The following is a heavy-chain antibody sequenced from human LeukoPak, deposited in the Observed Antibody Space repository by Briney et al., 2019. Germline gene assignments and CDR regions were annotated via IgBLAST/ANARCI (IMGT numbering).Heavy chain of an antibody. J-gene: IGHJ5*02. CDR1: GGSISSYY. V-gene: IGHV4-59*01. Sequence: SETLSLTRTVSGGSISSYYWSWIRQPPGKGLEWIGYIYYSKSTNYNPSLKSRVTISGDTSKNQFSLRLSSVTAADTAVYYCARGLSDSSGYYYGGRFDPWGQGTLVTVSS. CDR2: IYYSKST. CDR3: ARGLSDSSGYYYGGRFDP. D-gene: IGHD3-22*01.